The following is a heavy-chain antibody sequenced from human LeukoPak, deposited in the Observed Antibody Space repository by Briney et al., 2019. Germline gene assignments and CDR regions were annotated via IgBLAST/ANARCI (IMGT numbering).Heavy chain of an antibody. Sequence: GESLRLSCAASGFTFSSYWMSWVRQAPGKGLEWVANIKQDGSEKYYVDSVKGRFTISRDNAKNSLYLQMYSLRAEDTAVYYCARFSSGWFWGDDYWGQGTLVTVSS. D-gene: IGHD6-19*01. CDR3: ARFSSGWFWGDDY. V-gene: IGHV3-7*01. CDR1: GFTFSSYW. J-gene: IGHJ4*02. CDR2: IKQDGSEK.